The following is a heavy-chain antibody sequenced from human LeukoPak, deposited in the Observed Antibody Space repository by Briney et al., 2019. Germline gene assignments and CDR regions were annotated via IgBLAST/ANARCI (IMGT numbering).Heavy chain of an antibody. D-gene: IGHD3-3*01. V-gene: IGHV4-39*07. CDR1: GGSISSSSYY. J-gene: IGHJ3*02. CDR2: IYYSGST. CDR3: ARDSPRFFALTAFDI. Sequence: SETLSLTCTVSGGSISSSSYYWGWIRQPPGKGLEWIGSIYYSGSTYYNPSLKSRVSISVNTSKNQFSLKLSSVTAADTAVYYCARDSPRFFALTAFDIWGQGTMVTVSS.